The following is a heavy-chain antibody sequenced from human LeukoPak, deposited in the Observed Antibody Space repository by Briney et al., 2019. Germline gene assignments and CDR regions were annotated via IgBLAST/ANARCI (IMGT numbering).Heavy chain of an antibody. D-gene: IGHD4-17*01. V-gene: IGHV4-34*01. CDR3: ARAPSKTTVTTSSSYYWYFDL. CDR1: GGSFSGYY. J-gene: IGHJ2*01. Sequence: SETLSLTCAVYGGSFSGYYWSWIRQPPGKGLEWIGEINHSGSTNYNPSLKSRVTISVDTSKNQFSLKLSSVTAADTAVYYCARAPSKTTVTTSSSYYWYFDLWGRGTLVTVSS. CDR2: INHSGST.